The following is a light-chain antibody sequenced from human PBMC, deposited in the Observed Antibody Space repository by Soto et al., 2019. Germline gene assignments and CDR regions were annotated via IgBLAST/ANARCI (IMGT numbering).Light chain of an antibody. Sequence: EIVLTQSPATLSLSPGERATLSCRASQSVGSYLAWYQQKPGQAPRLLIFNTANRDTGIPARVSGSGSGTDFTLTISGLEPEDFAVYYCQQRTNRPPITFGQGTRLEIK. J-gene: IGKJ5*01. CDR1: QSVGSY. CDR3: QQRTNRPPIT. V-gene: IGKV3-11*01. CDR2: NTA.